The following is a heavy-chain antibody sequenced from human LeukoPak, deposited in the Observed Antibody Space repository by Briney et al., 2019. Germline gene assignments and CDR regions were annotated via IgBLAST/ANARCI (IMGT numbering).Heavy chain of an antibody. CDR1: GYTFTSYY. D-gene: IGHD3-10*01. CDR2: MNPNSGNT. CDR3: ASATDYYGSGCFDY. J-gene: IGHJ4*02. V-gene: IGHV1-8*02. Sequence: ASVEVSCKASGYTFTSYYMHWVRQATGQGLEWMGWMNPNSGNTGYAQKFQGRVTMTRNTSISTAYMELSSLRSEDTAVYYCASATDYYGSGCFDYWGQGTLVTVSS.